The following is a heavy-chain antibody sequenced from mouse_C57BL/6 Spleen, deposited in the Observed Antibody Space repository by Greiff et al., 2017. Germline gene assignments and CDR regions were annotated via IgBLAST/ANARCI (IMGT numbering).Heavy chain of an antibody. D-gene: IGHD2-1*01. CDR1: GYTFTSYW. J-gene: IGHJ2*01. V-gene: IGHV1-55*01. CDR2: IYPGSGST. Sequence: QVQLQQSGAELVKPGASVKMSCKASGYTFTSYWITWVKQRPGQGLEWIGDIYPGSGSTNYNEKFKSKATLTVDTSSSTAYMQLSSLPSEDSAVYYCARGRGNYNYWGQGTTLTVSS. CDR3: ARGRGNYNY.